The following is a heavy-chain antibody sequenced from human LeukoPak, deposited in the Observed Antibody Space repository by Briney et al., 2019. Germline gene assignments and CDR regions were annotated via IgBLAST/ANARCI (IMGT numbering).Heavy chain of an antibody. V-gene: IGHV4-59*11. CDR3: ARGRIGGPKAPFDY. D-gene: IGHD3-16*01. CDR1: SGSLSNHY. Sequence: SETLSLTCTVSSGSLSNHYWSWIRQPPGKGLEWIGHIYDSGSTTYNPSLKSRVTMSVDTSKNQFSLNLSSVTAADTAVYYCARGRIGGPKAPFDYWGQGTLVTVSS. CDR2: IYDSGST. J-gene: IGHJ4*02.